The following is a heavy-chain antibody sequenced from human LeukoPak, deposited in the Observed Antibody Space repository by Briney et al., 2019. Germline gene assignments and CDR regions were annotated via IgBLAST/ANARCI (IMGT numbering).Heavy chain of an antibody. CDR1: GYTFTSYG. CDR2: ISAYNGNT. J-gene: IGHJ4*02. CDR3: ARHSTDYDILTYHFDY. V-gene: IGHV1-18*04. D-gene: IGHD3-9*01. Sequence: ASVKVSCKASGYTFTSYGISWVRQAPGQGLEWMEWISAYNGNTNYAQKLQGRVTMTTDTSTSTAYMELRSLRSDDTAVYYCARHSTDYDILTYHFDYWGQGTLVTVSS.